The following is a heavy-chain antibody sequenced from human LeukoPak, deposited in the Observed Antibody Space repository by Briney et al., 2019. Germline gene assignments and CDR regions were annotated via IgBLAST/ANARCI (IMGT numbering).Heavy chain of an antibody. J-gene: IGHJ4*02. CDR2: IKEDGSEK. D-gene: IGHD1-26*01. CDR3: GRSGIVTTAVPF. CDR1: GFSFSSYW. V-gene: IGHV3-7*01. Sequence: GESLRLSCAASGFSFSSYWMSWVRQAPGKGLEWVANIKEDGSEKNYVDSVKGRFTISRDNAKNSLYLQMNTLRAEDTAVYYCGRSGIVTTAVPFWGQGTLVTVSS.